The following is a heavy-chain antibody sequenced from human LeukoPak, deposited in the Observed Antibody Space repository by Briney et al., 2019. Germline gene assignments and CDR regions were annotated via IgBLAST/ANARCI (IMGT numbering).Heavy chain of an antibody. Sequence: PSETLSLTCTVSGGSISSGSHYWGWIRQPAGKGLEWIGRIYTSGSTNYNPSLKSRVTISVDTSKNQFSLKLSSVTAADTAVYYCAREFNRYQLLYLQNWYFDLWGRGTLVTVSS. D-gene: IGHD2-2*02. V-gene: IGHV4-61*02. CDR1: GGSISSGSHY. J-gene: IGHJ2*01. CDR2: IYTSGST. CDR3: AREFNRYQLLYLQNWYFDL.